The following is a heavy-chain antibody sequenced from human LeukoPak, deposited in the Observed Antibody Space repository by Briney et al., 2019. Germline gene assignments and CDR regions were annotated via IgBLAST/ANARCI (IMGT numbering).Heavy chain of an antibody. CDR3: ARVVGYCSGGSCNRYYYYYMDV. J-gene: IGHJ6*03. Sequence: SETLSLTCTVSGGSISSYYWSWIRQPPGKGLEWIGYIYYSGSTNYNPSLKSRVTISVDTSKNQFSLKLSSVTAADTAVYYCARVVGYCSGGSCNRYYYYYMDVWGKGTTVTVSS. V-gene: IGHV4-59*01. D-gene: IGHD2-15*01. CDR2: IYYSGST. CDR1: GGSISSYY.